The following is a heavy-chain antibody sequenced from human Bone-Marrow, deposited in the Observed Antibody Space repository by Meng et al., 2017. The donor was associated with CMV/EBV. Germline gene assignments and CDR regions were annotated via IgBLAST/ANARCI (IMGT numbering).Heavy chain of an antibody. CDR2: IVVGSGNT. CDR1: GFTITSTA. Sequence: SEKVSCKASGFTITSTAVQWVRQARGQRLEWIGWIVVGSGNTNYAQKFQERVTITRDMSTSTAYMELSSLRSEDTAVYYCAAGPEYSSSSVDYWGQGTLVTVTS. J-gene: IGHJ4*02. CDR3: AAGPEYSSSSVDY. D-gene: IGHD6-6*01. V-gene: IGHV1-58*01.